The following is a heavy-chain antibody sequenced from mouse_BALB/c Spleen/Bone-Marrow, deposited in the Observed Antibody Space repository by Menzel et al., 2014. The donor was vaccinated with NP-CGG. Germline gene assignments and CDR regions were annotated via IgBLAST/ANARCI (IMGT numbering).Heavy chain of an antibody. V-gene: IGHV1S135*01. CDR2: IAPYNGDT. J-gene: IGHJ3*01. Sequence: EVQLVESGPELVKPGASVKVSCEASGYSFTDYNMYWVKQSHGKSLEWIGYIAPYNGDTSYNQKFKDKATLAVDKSSSTAFMHLNSLTSEDSAVYYCARRLTGTWFAYWGQGTLVTVSA. D-gene: IGHD4-1*01. CDR3: ARRLTGTWFAY. CDR1: GYSFTDYN.